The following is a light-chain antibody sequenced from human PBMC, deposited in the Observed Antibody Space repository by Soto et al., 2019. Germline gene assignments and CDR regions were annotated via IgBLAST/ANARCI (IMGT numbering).Light chain of an antibody. J-gene: IGKJ4*01. CDR3: QQYYTTPLT. Sequence: DIVMTQSPDSLAVSLGERATLNCRSSQSLLYSSDNKNSLAWYQQKPGHPPKLLIYWASTRESGVPDRFSGSGSGTDFTRTISSLQAEDVAVYYCQQYYTTPLTFGGGTKVEIK. CDR1: QSLLYSSDNKNS. V-gene: IGKV4-1*01. CDR2: WAS.